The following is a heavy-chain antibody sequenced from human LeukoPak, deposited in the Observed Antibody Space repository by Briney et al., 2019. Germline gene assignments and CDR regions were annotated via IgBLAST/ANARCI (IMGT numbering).Heavy chain of an antibody. D-gene: IGHD1-26*01. V-gene: IGHV3-23*01. J-gene: IGHJ2*01. Sequence: GGSLRLSCAASGFTLSSYAMSWVRQAPGKGLEWVSAISGSGGSTYYADSVKGRFTISRDNSKNTLYLQMNSLRAEDTAVYYCAKAGIVGASFWYFDLWGRGTLVTVSS. CDR1: GFTLSSYA. CDR3: AKAGIVGASFWYFDL. CDR2: ISGSGGST.